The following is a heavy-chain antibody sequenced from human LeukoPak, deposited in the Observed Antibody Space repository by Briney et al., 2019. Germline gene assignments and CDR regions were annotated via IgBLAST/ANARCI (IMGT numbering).Heavy chain of an antibody. CDR2: IYYSGST. CDR1: GGSISSYY. J-gene: IGHJ4*02. V-gene: IGHV4-59*01. CDR3: ARERRYYDSSGYYGYLDY. D-gene: IGHD3-22*01. Sequence: SETLSLTCTVSGGSISSYYWSWIRQPPGKGLEWIGYIYYSGSTNYNPSLKSRVTISVDTSKNQFSLKLSSVTAADTAVYYCARERRYYDSSGYYGYLDYWGQGTLVTVSS.